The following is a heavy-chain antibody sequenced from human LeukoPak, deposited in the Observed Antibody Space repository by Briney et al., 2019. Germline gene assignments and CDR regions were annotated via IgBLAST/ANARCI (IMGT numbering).Heavy chain of an antibody. Sequence: PSETLSLTCTVSGGSVSSGSYYWSWIRQPPGKGLEWIGYIYYSGSTNYNPSLKSRVTISVDTSKNQFSLKLSSVTAADTAVSYCARDGGAYYDFWSGYYAPSYFDYWGQGTLVTVSS. CDR3: ARDGGAYYDFWSGYYAPSYFDY. J-gene: IGHJ4*02. D-gene: IGHD3-3*01. CDR1: GGSVSSGSYY. V-gene: IGHV4-61*01. CDR2: IYYSGST.